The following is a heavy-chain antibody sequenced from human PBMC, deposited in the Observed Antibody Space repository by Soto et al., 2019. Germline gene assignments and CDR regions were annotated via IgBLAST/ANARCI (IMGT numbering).Heavy chain of an antibody. Sequence: KPSETLSLTCAVYGGSFSGYYWSWIRQPTGQGLEWIGEINHSGSTNYNPSLKSRVTISVDTFKNQLSLKLSSVTAADTAVYYCAFGGYYYYYGMDVWGQGTTVTVSS. CDR1: GGSFSGYY. J-gene: IGHJ6*02. V-gene: IGHV4-34*01. CDR3: AFGGYYYYYGMDV. CDR2: INHSGST. D-gene: IGHD3-10*01.